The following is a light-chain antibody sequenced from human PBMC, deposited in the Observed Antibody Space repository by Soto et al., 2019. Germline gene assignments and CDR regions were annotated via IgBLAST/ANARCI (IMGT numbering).Light chain of an antibody. J-gene: IGLJ2*01. Sequence: QSVLTQPPSASGTPWQRVTISCSGTSSSIESNYVYWYQPLPGTAPRLLIYRNNQRPSGVPDRFSGSKSGTSASLAISALRSEDEADYYCTVWDDSMRGRLFGGGTKVTVL. V-gene: IGLV1-47*01. CDR3: TVWDDSMRGRL. CDR2: RNN. CDR1: SSSIESNY.